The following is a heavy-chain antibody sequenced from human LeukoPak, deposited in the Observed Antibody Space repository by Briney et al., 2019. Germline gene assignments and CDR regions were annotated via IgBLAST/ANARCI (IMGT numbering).Heavy chain of an antibody. V-gene: IGHV1-8*02. D-gene: IGHD2-21*02. Sequence: ASVKVSCKASGGTFSSYAISWVRQAPGQGLEWMGWMNPNSGNTGYAQKFQGRVTMTRNNSISTAYMELSSLRSEDTAVYYCARGGVVVTAVDAFDIWGQGTMVTVSS. CDR2: MNPNSGNT. CDR1: GGTFSSYA. CDR3: ARGGVVVTAVDAFDI. J-gene: IGHJ3*02.